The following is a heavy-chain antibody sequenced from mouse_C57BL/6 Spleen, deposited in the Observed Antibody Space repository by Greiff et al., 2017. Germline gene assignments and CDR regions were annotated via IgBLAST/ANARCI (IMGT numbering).Heavy chain of an antibody. CDR2: IDPENGDT. D-gene: IGHD2-4*01. V-gene: IGHV14-4*01. J-gene: IGHJ3*01. Sequence: VQLQQSGAELVRPGASVKLSCTASGFNIKDDYMHWVKQRPEQGLEWIGWIDPENGDTEYASKFQGKATITADTSSNTAYLQLSSLTSEDTAVYYCTTRLYYDYDPLAYWVQGTLVTVSA. CDR1: GFNIKDDY. CDR3: TTRLYYDYDPLAY.